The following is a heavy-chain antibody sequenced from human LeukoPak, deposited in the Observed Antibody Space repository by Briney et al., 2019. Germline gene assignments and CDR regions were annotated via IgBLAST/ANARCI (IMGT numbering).Heavy chain of an antibody. D-gene: IGHD5-12*01. Sequence: GGSLRLSCGTSGFIFSNYGMSWVRQAPGKGLEWVSAISGRGGTTYYAKSVKGRFTISRDNAKNSLYLQMNSLRAEDTAVYYCARDKISGATALDVWGKGTTVTVSS. V-gene: IGHV3-23*01. J-gene: IGHJ6*04. CDR3: ARDKISGATALDV. CDR1: GFIFSNYG. CDR2: ISGRGGTT.